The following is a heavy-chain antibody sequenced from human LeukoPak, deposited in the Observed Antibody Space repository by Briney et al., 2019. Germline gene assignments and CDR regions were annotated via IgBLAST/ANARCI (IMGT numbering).Heavy chain of an antibody. J-gene: IGHJ3*02. D-gene: IGHD2-21*02. CDR2: IYYSGST. Sequence: PSETLSLTCTVSGGSISSYYWSWLRQPPGKGLEWIGYIYYSGSTNYNPSLKSRVTISVDTSKNQFSLKLSSVTAADTAVYYCARAIYCGGDCYHPTYAFDIWGQGTMVTVSS. CDR3: ARAIYCGGDCYHPTYAFDI. V-gene: IGHV4-59*01. CDR1: GGSISSYY.